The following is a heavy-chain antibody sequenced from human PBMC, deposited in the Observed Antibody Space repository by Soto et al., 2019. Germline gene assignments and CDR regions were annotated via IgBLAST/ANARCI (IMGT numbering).Heavy chain of an antibody. CDR1: GGSISGGGYY. D-gene: IGHD3-22*01. Sequence: SETLSLTCTVSGGSISGGGYYWSWIRQHPGKGLEWIGYIYYSGSTYYNPSLKSRVTISVDTSKNQFSLKLSSVTAADTAVYYCARGGDSSGYPFDYWGQGTLVTVSS. CDR3: ARGGDSSGYPFDY. CDR2: IYYSGST. V-gene: IGHV4-31*03. J-gene: IGHJ4*02.